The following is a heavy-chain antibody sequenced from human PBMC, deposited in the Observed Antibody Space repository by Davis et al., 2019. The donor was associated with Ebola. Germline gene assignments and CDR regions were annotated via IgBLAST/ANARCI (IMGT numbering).Heavy chain of an antibody. CDR1: GFTFRIYS. CDR2: IGVDGSDT. Sequence: PGGSLRLSCAASGFTFRIYSMHWVRQVPGKGLVCISHIGVDGSDTTYADSVTGRFIISRDNAKNTLYLQMNSLRAEDTAVYYCARGYYYLDVWGKGTTVTVSS. CDR3: ARGYYYLDV. V-gene: IGHV3-74*01. J-gene: IGHJ6*03.